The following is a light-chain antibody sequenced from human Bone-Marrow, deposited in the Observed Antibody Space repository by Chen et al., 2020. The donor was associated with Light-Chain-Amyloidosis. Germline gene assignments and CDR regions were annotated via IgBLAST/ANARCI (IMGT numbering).Light chain of an antibody. CDR3: RSYTIANTLV. J-gene: IGLJ1*01. Sequence: QSALTQPASGSGSPGQSITISCTGTSSDVGGDNHVSWYQQHPDKAPKLMIYEVTNRPSWVPGRFSGAKSATTASLTISVRQTDDEADYFFRSYTIANTLVFGSGTRVTVL. V-gene: IGLV2-14*01. CDR1: SSDVGGDNH. CDR2: EVT.